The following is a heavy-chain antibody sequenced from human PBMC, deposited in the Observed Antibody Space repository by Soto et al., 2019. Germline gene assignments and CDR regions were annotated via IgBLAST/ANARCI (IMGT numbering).Heavy chain of an antibody. J-gene: IGHJ5*02. D-gene: IGHD6-19*01. CDR2: IYQSGVT. V-gene: IGHV4-30-2*01. CDR3: AGMPSTSGLGFDP. CDR1: YS. Sequence: YSWSWIGQPPGKDLQWIGFIYQSGVTSYNPSLASRVSISLDRSNNQCSLKLKSVTAADTAVYFCAGMPSTSGLGFDPWGPGTLVTAPQ.